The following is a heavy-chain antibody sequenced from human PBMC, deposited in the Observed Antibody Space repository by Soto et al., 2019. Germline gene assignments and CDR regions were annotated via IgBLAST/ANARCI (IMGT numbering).Heavy chain of an antibody. CDR1: GYTFTSYG. J-gene: IGHJ6*02. CDR2: ISAYNGNT. CDR3: TRDLRFYFYGMDV. V-gene: IGHV1-18*04. D-gene: IGHD3-3*01. Sequence: ASVKVSCKASGYTFTSYGISWVRQAPGQGLEWMGWISAYNGNTNYAQKLMVRVTITRDTSASTAYMELSNLRSEDSAVYYCTRDLRFYFYGMDVWGQGTTVTVSS.